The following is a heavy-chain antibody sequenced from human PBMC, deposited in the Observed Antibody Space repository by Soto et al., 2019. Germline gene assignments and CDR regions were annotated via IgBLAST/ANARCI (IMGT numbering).Heavy chain of an antibody. V-gene: IGHV4-31*04. CDR2: IYYSGST. CDR3: AKTKTPHVRNGMDV. Sequence: QVRLQESGPGLVRPSKTLSLTCTVSGDSLSSGGYYCSWIRQLPGKGLEWIGFIYYSGSTFYNPSLRSRVTMSADASKNQISLKLSSVTAADTAVYYCAKTKTPHVRNGMDVWGQGTTVTVSS. D-gene: IGHD2-8*01. J-gene: IGHJ6*02. CDR1: GDSLSSGGYY.